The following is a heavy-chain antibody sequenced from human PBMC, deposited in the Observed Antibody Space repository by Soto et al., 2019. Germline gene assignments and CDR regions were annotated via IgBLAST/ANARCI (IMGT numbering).Heavy chain of an antibody. D-gene: IGHD4-17*01. CDR3: ARLSVYGDYVSGYYYYYMDV. J-gene: IGHJ6*03. CDR1: GYTFTSYD. CDR2: MNPNSGNT. Sequence: ASVKVSCKASGYTFTSYDINWVRQATGQGLEWMGWMNPNSGNTGYAQKFQGRVTMTRNTSISTAYMELSSLRSEDTAVYYCARLSVYGDYVSGYYYYYMDVWGKGTTVTVSS. V-gene: IGHV1-8*01.